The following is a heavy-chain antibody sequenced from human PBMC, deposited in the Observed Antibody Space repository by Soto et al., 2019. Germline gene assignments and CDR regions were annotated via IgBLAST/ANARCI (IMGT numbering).Heavy chain of an antibody. CDR3: ARDNRSPTPPFRGDY. V-gene: IGHV1-18*01. Sequence: QVQLVQSGAEMKKPGASVKVSCKASGYTFTSYGRSWVRQAPGQGLQRMGWISPYNDNTNYAEKLQGRITMTTDTSTSTAYMELRSLRSDATAVYYCARDNRSPTPPFRGDYWGQGTLVTVSS. CDR2: ISPYNDNT. CDR1: GYTFTSYG. J-gene: IGHJ4*02. D-gene: IGHD3-16*01.